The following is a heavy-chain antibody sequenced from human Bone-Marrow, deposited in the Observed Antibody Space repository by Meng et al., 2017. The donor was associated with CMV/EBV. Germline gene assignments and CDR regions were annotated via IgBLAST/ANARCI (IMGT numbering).Heavy chain of an antibody. CDR2: IKQDGSEK. D-gene: IGHD2-2*01. Sequence: GESLKISCAASGFTFSSYWMSWVRQAPGKGLEWVANIKQDGSEKYYVDSVKGRFTISRDNAKNSLYLQMNSLRAEDTAVYYCARDWDIVVVPAALGGMDVWGQGTTVTVYS. CDR3: ARDWDIVVVPAALGGMDV. J-gene: IGHJ6*01. V-gene: IGHV3-7*01. CDR1: GFTFSSYW.